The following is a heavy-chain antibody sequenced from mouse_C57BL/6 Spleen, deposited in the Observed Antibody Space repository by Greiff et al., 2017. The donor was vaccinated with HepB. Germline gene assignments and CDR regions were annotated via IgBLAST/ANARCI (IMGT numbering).Heavy chain of an antibody. CDR1: GYTFTSYW. D-gene: IGHD2-3*01. V-gene: IGHV1-69*01. Sequence: QVQLQQPGAELVMPGASVKLSCKASGYTFTSYWMHWVKQRPGQGLEWIGEIDPSDSYTNYNQKFTGKSTLTVDKSSSTAYMQLSSLTSEDSAVYYWARWLLRGTLRDYWGQSTTLTVSS. CDR3: ARWLLRGTLRDY. J-gene: IGHJ2*01. CDR2: IDPSDSYT.